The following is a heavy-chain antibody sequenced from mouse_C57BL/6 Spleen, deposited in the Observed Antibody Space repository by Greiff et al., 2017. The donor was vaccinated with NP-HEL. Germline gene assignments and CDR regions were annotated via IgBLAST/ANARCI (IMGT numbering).Heavy chain of an antibody. Sequence: VQLQQSGAELVKPGASVKISCKASGYAFSSYWMNWVKQRPGKGLEWIGQIYPGDGDTNYNGKFKGKATLTADKSSSTAYMQLSSLTSEDSAVYFCATPYDGSSPYYFDYWGQGTTLTVSS. V-gene: IGHV1-80*01. CDR2: IYPGDGDT. CDR3: ATPYDGSSPYYFDY. J-gene: IGHJ2*01. CDR1: GYAFSSYW. D-gene: IGHD1-1*01.